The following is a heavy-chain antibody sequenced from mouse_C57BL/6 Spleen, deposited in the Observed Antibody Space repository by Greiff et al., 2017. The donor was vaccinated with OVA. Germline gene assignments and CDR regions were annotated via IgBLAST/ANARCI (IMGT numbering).Heavy chain of an antibody. Sequence: EVQLQQSGPELVKPGASVKISCKASGYSFTGYYMTWVKQSPEKSLEWIGEINPSTGGTTYNQKFKAKATLTVDKSSSTAYMQLKSLTSEDSAVYYCARRWDYDGYAMDYWGQGTSVTVSS. CDR1: GYSFTGYY. CDR3: ARRWDYDGYAMDY. V-gene: IGHV1-42*01. D-gene: IGHD2-4*01. J-gene: IGHJ4*01. CDR2: INPSTGGT.